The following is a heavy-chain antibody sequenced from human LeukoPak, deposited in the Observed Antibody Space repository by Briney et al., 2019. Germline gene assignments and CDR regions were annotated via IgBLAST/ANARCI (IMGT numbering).Heavy chain of an antibody. J-gene: IGHJ3*02. CDR3: ARDHDSSGYRAFDI. D-gene: IGHD3-22*01. V-gene: IGHV1-8*03. CDR1: GYTFTSYD. CDR2: MNPNSGNT. Sequence: ASVKVSCKASGYTFTSYDINWVRQATGQGLEWMGWMNPNSGNTGYAQKFQGRVTITRNTSISTAYMELSSLRSEDTAVYYCARDHDSSGYRAFDIWGQGTMVTVSS.